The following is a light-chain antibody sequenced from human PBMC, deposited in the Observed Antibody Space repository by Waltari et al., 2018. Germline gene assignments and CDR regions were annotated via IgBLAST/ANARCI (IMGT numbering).Light chain of an antibody. J-gene: IGKJ1*01. V-gene: IGKV3-20*01. CDR3: QQYGSSPRT. Sequence: ENVLTQSPGTLSFSPGERATLSCRASQSVSRWLAWYQQKPGQAPRLLIYDASSRATGIPGRFSGSGSGTDFTLTISRLEPEDCAVYYCQQYGSSPRTFGQGTKVEIK. CDR1: QSVSRW. CDR2: DAS.